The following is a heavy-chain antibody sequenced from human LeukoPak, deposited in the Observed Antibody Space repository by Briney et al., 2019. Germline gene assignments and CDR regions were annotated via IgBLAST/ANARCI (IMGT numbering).Heavy chain of an antibody. CDR1: GFTFSSSA. Sequence: GGSLRLSCAASGFTFSSSAMSWVRQAPGKGPEWVLAISNNGGYTYYADSVQGRFTISRDNSKSTLCLQMNSLRAEDTAVYYCAGARYCGPTSCYSWFDPWGQGTLVTVSS. CDR2: ISNNGGYT. J-gene: IGHJ5*02. D-gene: IGHD2-2*01. CDR3: AGARYCGPTSCYSWFDP. V-gene: IGHV3-23*01.